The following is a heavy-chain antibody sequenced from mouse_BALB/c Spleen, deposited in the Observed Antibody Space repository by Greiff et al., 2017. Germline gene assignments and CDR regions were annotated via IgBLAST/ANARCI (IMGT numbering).Heavy chain of an antibody. V-gene: IGHV1-5*01. CDR2: IYPGNSDT. CDR1: GYTFTSYW. J-gene: IGHJ1*01. D-gene: IGHD1-1*01. CDR3: TYYYGSSYWYFDV. Sequence: EVKLVESGTVLARPGASVKMSCKASGYTFTSYWMHWVKQRPGQGLEWIGAIYPGNSDTSYNQKFKGKAKLTAVTSTSTAYMELSSLTNEDSAVYYCTYYYGSSYWYFDVWGAGTTVTVSS.